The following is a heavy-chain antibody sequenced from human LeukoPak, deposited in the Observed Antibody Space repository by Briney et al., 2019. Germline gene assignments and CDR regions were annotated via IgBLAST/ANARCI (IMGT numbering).Heavy chain of an antibody. CDR3: ANDDVPYCSGGVCYSKGLDY. CDR1: GFSFRDSG. V-gene: IGHV3-30*18. Sequence: GRSLTLSCAASGFSFRDSGMHWVRQAPGKGLEWVALISSDGSDKYYADSEKGRFTISRDNSKNTLYLQMNSLRTEDTAVYYCANDDVPYCSGGVCYSKGLDYWGQGTLVTVSS. J-gene: IGHJ4*02. D-gene: IGHD2-15*01. CDR2: ISSDGSDK.